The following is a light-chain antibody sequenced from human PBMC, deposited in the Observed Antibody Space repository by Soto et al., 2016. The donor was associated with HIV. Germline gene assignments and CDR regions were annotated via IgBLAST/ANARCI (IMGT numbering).Light chain of an antibody. CDR1: QSINSW. CDR3: QHSDS. V-gene: IGKV1-5*03. J-gene: IGKJ2*01. Sequence: DIQMTQSPSTLSASVGGRVTITCRASQSINSWLAWYQQKAGKAPKLLIYKASSLESGVPSRFSGSASETEFTLTISSLAPGDSATYYCQHSDSFGQGTKLEIK. CDR2: KAS.